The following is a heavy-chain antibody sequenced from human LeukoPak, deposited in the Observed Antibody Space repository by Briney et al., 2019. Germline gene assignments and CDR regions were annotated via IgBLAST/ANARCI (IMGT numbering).Heavy chain of an antibody. CDR2: IYTSGST. V-gene: IGHV4-61*02. CDR3: ARVARVAGALRKMAVDTDDY. J-gene: IGHJ4*02. Sequence: SQTLSLTCTVSGGSISSGSYYWSWIRQPAGKGLEWIGRIYTSGSTNYNPSLKSRVTISVDTSKNQFSLKLSSVTAADTAVYYCARVARVAGALRKMAVDTDDYWGQGTLVTVSS. CDR1: GGSISSGSYY. D-gene: IGHD5-18*01.